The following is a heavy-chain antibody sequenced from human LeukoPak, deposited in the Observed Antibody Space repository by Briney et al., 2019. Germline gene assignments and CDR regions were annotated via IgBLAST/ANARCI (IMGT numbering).Heavy chain of an antibody. V-gene: IGHV3-23*01. J-gene: IGHJ4*02. D-gene: IGHD5-12*01. Sequence: GGSLRLSCAASGFTFSTYAMNWVRQAPGKGLEWVSGISDGAGRTWYADSVKGRFTISRDNAENTLYLQMNTLRAEDTAVYYCARDSGYSLDYWGQGSMVTVSS. CDR3: ARDSGYSLDY. CDR2: ISDGAGRT. CDR1: GFTFSTYA.